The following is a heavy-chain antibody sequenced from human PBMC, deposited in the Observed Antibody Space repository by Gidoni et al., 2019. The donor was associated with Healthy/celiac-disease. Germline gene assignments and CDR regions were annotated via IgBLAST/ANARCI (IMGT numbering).Heavy chain of an antibody. CDR2: TYYRSKWYN. J-gene: IGHJ5*02. CDR1: GDRVPSTSAA. CDR3: ARDSGARITGTTVFDP. D-gene: IGHD1-7*01. V-gene: IGHV6-1*01. Sequence: QVQLQQSGPGLVKPPQTLSPTCALSGDRVPSTSAAWNWIRQSPARGLEWLGRTYYRSKWYNDYAVSVKSRITINPDTSKNQFSLQLNSVTPEDTAVYYCARDSGARITGTTVFDPWGQGTLVTVSS.